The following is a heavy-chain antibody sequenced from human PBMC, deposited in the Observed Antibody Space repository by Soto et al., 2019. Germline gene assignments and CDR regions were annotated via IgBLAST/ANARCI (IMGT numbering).Heavy chain of an antibody. Sequence: ASVKVSCKASGYSFTCYAIYWLRQAPGQRLEWMGWINAGNGNTKYSQKLQGRVTFTGDTSASTAHMELSSLRSEDTAVYFCARGVENIVVVLDVFGYYGMDVWGQGTTVTVSS. J-gene: IGHJ6*02. CDR3: ARGVENIVVVLDVFGYYGMDV. CDR2: INAGNGNT. V-gene: IGHV1-3*01. CDR1: GYSFTCYA. D-gene: IGHD2-2*01.